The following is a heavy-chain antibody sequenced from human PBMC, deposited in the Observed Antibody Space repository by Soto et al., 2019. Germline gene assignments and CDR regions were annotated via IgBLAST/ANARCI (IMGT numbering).Heavy chain of an antibody. CDR2: IYYSGST. Sequence: PSETLSLTCTVSGGSISSYYWSWIRQPPGKGLEWIGYIYYSGSTNYNPSLKSRVTISVDTSKNQFSLKLSSVTAADTAVYYCASGSSSSGWSYFDYWGQGTLVTVSS. D-gene: IGHD6-19*01. V-gene: IGHV4-59*01. CDR3: ASGSSSSGWSYFDY. J-gene: IGHJ4*02. CDR1: GGSISSYY.